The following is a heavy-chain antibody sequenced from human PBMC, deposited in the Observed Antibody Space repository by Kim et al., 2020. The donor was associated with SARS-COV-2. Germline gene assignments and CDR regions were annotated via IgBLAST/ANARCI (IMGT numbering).Heavy chain of an antibody. CDR3: ARHSYYGSGSLLGAFDI. CDR1: GGSISGHH. D-gene: IGHD3-10*01. CDR2: IYYSGST. V-gene: IGHV4-59*08. Sequence: SETLSLTCTVSGGSISGHHWSWFRQSPGKGLEWIGYIYYSGSTNYNPSLKSRVTLSVDTSKNQFSLKLTYVTAADTAVYHCARHSYYGSGSLLGAFDIWGQGTMVTVSS. J-gene: IGHJ3*02.